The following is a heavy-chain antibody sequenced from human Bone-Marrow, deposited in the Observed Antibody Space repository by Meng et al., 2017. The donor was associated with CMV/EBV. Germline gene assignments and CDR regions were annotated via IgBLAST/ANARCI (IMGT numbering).Heavy chain of an antibody. CDR3: ASNDYPSGY. D-gene: IGHD4-11*01. J-gene: IGHJ4*02. V-gene: IGHV4-34*01. CDR1: GFIFSDHY. CDR2: INHSGST. Sequence: ESLKISCAVSGFIFSDHYMDWVRQTPGKGLEWIGEINHSGSTNYNPSLKSRVTISVDTSKNQFSLKLSSVTAADTAVYYCASNDYPSGYWGQGTLVTVSS.